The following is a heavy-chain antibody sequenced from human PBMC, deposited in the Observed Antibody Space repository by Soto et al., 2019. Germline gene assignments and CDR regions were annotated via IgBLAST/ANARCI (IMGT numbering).Heavy chain of an antibody. CDR2: VHYSGNT. J-gene: IGHJ5*02. D-gene: IGHD2-15*01. CDR1: GYSISSGYH. V-gene: IGHV4-38-2*02. CDR3: ARQDRVVAEGRWFDP. Sequence: ETLSLTCTVSGYSISSGYHWAWIRQPPGKGLEWLGSVHYSGNTYYNPSLKSRLTISVDKSKNQFSLNLSSVTAADTAVYYCARQDRVVAEGRWFDPWGQGTLVTVSS.